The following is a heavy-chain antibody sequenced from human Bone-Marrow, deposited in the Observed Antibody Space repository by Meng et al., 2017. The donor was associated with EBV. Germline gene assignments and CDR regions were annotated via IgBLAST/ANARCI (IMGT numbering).Heavy chain of an antibody. D-gene: IGHD2-15*01. V-gene: IGHV4-4*02. CDR2: IHHSGGT. J-gene: IGHJ4*02. Sequence: QVQLREPGPGLVRPSGTLSLTCAVSRGFITSGDWWSWVRQSPGKGLEWIGEIHHSGGTSYNPSLKSRVTISLDMSKDQFSLRLSSVTAADTAVYYCARAGYHRPASEYWGQGTLVTVSS. CDR1: RGFITSGDW. CDR3: ARAGYHRPASEY.